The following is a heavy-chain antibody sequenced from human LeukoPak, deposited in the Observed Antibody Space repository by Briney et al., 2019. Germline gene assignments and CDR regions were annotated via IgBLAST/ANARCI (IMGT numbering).Heavy chain of an antibody. CDR1: GFTFSSYA. Sequence: PGGSLRLSCAASGFTFSSYAMSWVRQAPGKGLEWVSAISGSGGSTYYADSVKGRFTISRDNSKNTLYLQMNSLRAEDTAVYYCAKDPSILLWFGENWFDPWGQGTLVTVSS. CDR3: AKDPSILLWFGENWFDP. D-gene: IGHD3-10*01. CDR2: ISGSGGST. V-gene: IGHV3-23*01. J-gene: IGHJ5*02.